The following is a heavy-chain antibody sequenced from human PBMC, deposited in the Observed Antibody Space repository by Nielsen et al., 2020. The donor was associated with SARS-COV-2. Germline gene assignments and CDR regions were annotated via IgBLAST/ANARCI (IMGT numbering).Heavy chain of an antibody. V-gene: IGHV4-59*12. D-gene: IGHD5-18*01. J-gene: IGHJ6*03. Sequence: SETLSLTCTVSGGSISSYYCSWIRQPPAKGLEWIGYIYYSGSTNYNPSLKSRVTISVDTSKNQFSLKLSSVTAADTAVYYCARDQLWSSGYMDVWGKGTTVTVSS. CDR1: GGSISSYY. CDR3: ARDQLWSSGYMDV. CDR2: IYYSGST.